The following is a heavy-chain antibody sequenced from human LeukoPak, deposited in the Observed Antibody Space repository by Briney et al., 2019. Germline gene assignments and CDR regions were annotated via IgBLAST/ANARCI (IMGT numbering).Heavy chain of an antibody. CDR1: GGSISSGSYY. CDR2: IYTSGST. CDR3: ARVPSEQLPQYFDY. V-gene: IGHV4-61*02. J-gene: IGHJ4*02. D-gene: IGHD6-6*01. Sequence: PSQSLSLTCTVSGGSISSGSYYWSWIRQPAGKGLEWIGRIYTSGSTNYNPSLKSRVTISVDTSKNQFSLKLSSVTAADTAVYYCARVPSEQLPQYFDYWGQGTLVTVSS.